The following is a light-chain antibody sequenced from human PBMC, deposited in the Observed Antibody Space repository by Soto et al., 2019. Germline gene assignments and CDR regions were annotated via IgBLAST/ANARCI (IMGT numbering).Light chain of an antibody. CDR2: GAS. CDR1: QSVSSN. V-gene: IGKV3-15*01. CDR3: QQYNTWPPT. Sequence: ERVMTQSPATLSVSPGERVTLSCRASQSVSSNLAWYQQNPGQAPRLLIHGASTRATGIPARFRGSGSGTEFTLTISSLQSEDSAVYYCQQYNTWPPTFGGGTKVEIK. J-gene: IGKJ4*01.